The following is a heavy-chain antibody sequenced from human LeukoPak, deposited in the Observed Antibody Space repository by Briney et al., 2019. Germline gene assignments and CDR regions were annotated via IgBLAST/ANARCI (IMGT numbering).Heavy chain of an antibody. CDR2: ISGSGGST. J-gene: IGHJ4*02. V-gene: IGHV3-23*01. Sequence: GGSLRLSCAASGFTFSSYAMSWVRQAPGKGLEWVSAISGSGGSTYYADSVKGRFTISRDNSKNTLYLQMNSLRAEDTAVYYCAKEGTYYYDSSGYYYQWGQGTLVTVSS. CDR3: AKEGTYYYDSSGYYYQ. CDR1: GFTFSSYA. D-gene: IGHD3-22*01.